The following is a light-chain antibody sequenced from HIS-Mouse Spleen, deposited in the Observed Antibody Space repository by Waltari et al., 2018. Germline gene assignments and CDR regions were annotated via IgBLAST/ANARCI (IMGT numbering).Light chain of an antibody. J-gene: IGKJ1*01. Sequence: DIQLTQSPSFLSASVGDRVTITCRASKVISSYLAWYQQKPGKAPKLLIYAAFTLQSGVPSRFSGSGSGTEFTLTISSLQPEDFATYYCQQLNSYPPTFGQGTKVEIK. CDR2: AAF. CDR1: KVISSY. CDR3: QQLNSYPPT. V-gene: IGKV1-9*01.